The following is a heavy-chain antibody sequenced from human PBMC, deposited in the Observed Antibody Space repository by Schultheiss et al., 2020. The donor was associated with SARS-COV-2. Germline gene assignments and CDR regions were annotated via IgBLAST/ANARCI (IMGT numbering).Heavy chain of an antibody. J-gene: IGHJ3*02. CDR3: ARHVATAIGFDI. Sequence: SQTLSLTCAVYGGSFSGYYWSWIRQPPGKGLEWIGEINHSGSTNYNPSLKSRVTISVDTSKNQFSLKLSSVTAADTAVYYCARHVATAIGFDIWGQGTMVTVSS. CDR1: GGSFSGYY. CDR2: INHSGST. D-gene: IGHD2-21*02. V-gene: IGHV4-34*01.